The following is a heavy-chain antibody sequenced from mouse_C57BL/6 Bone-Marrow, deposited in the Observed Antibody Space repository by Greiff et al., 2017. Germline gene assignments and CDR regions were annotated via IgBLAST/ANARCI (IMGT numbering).Heavy chain of an antibody. Sequence: VMLVESGAELARPGASVKLSCKASGYTFTSYGISWVKQRTGQGLEWIGEIYPRSGNTYYNEKFKGKATLTADKSSSTAYMELRSLTSEDSAVYFCARWDGNYVWYFDVWGTGTTVTVSS. CDR2: IYPRSGNT. D-gene: IGHD2-1*01. CDR3: ARWDGNYVWYFDV. J-gene: IGHJ1*03. V-gene: IGHV1-81*01. CDR1: GYTFTSYG.